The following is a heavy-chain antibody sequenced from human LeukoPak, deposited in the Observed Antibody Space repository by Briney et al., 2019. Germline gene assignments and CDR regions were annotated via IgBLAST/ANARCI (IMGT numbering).Heavy chain of an antibody. CDR2: INPKSSHK. CDR3: ATSMAHPYNYGMDV. CDR1: GYTFTSYC. J-gene: IGHJ6*02. V-gene: IGHV1-8*01. D-gene: IGHD2/OR15-2a*01. Sequence: ASVKLSCKASGYTFTSYCVNWVRQAPGQGLEWMGWINPKSSHKVYADKLKGRVTITRNTPKNTLYMEMNSLTAEDTAVYYCATSMAHPYNYGMDVWGQGTTVTVPS.